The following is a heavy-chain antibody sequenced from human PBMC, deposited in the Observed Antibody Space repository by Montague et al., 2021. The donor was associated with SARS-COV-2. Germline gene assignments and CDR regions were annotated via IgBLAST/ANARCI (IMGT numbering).Heavy chain of an antibody. Sequence: SLRLSCAASGFTFSDYYMSWIRQAPGKGLEWVSYISSSGSTIYYADSVKGRFTISRDNAKNSLYLQMNSLRAGDTAVYYCARDRYSSSTYYYYYYMDVWGKGTTVTVSS. J-gene: IGHJ6*03. V-gene: IGHV3-11*01. CDR3: ARDRYSSSTYYYYYYMDV. D-gene: IGHD6-6*01. CDR1: GFTFSDYY. CDR2: ISSSGSTI.